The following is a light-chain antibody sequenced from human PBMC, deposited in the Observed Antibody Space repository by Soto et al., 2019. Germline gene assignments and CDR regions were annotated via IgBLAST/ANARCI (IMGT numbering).Light chain of an antibody. J-gene: IGLJ1*01. CDR2: EGS. Sequence: QSVLTQPASVSGPPGQSITISCTGTSSDVGTYYLVSWYHQHPGKAPKLMIYEGSKRPSGVSHRFSGSKSGNTASLTISGLQSEDEADYYCCSYARSRTYGFGTGTKVTVL. CDR1: SSDVGTYYL. V-gene: IGLV2-23*01. CDR3: CSYARSRTYG.